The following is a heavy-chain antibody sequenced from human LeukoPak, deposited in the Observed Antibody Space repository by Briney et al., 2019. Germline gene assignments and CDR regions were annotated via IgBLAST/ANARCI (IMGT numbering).Heavy chain of an antibody. V-gene: IGHV1-18*01. CDR2: ISAYNGNT. J-gene: IGHJ4*02. D-gene: IGHD3-22*01. CDR1: GYTFTSYG. Sequence: GASVKVSCKASGYTFTSYGISWVRQAPGQGLEWMGWISAYNGNTNYAQKLQGRVTMTTDTSTSTAYMELRSLRSDDTAVYYCASATSTTYYYDSSGYRNYYFDYWGQGTLVTVSS. CDR3: ASATSTTYYYDSSGYRNYYFDY.